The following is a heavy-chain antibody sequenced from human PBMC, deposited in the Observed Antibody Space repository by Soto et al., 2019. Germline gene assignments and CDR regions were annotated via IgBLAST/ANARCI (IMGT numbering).Heavy chain of an antibody. Sequence: SETLSLTCTVSGGSISSSSYYWGWIRQPPGKGLEWIGSIYYSGSTYYNPSLKSRVTISVDTSKNQFSLKLSSVTAADTAVYYCARAPLAVAGTSPWYFDYWAQGTLVTVSS. J-gene: IGHJ4*02. CDR1: GGSISSSSYY. V-gene: IGHV4-39*01. CDR2: IYYSGST. CDR3: ARAPLAVAGTSPWYFDY. D-gene: IGHD6-19*01.